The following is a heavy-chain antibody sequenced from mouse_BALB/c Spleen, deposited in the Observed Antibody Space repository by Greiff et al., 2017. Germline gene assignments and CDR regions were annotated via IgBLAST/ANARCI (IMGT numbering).Heavy chain of an antibody. CDR2: INPGSGGT. CDR1: GYAFTNYL. V-gene: IGHV1-54*01. Sequence: QVQLQQSGAELVRPGTSVKVSCKASGYAFTNYLIEWVKQRPGQGLEWIGVINPGSGGTNYNEKFKGKATLTADKSSSTAYMQLSSLTSDDSAVYFCARFYDYLAYWGQGTLVTVSA. J-gene: IGHJ3*01. CDR3: ARFYDYLAY. D-gene: IGHD2-4*01.